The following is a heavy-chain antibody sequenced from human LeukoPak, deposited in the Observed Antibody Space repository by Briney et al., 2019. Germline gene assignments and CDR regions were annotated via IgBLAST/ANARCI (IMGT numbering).Heavy chain of an antibody. J-gene: IGHJ4*02. V-gene: IGHV1-69*02. CDR2: IIPIFGIA. D-gene: IGHD3-22*01. Sequence: ASVKVSCKASGGTFSSYSITWLRQAPGQGLEWMGRIIPIFGIANYAQKFQGRVTIIADKSTSTAYMELSSLRSEDTAVYYCARGSGHDSSGYLVDYWGQGTLVTVSS. CDR1: GGTFSSYS. CDR3: ARGSGHDSSGYLVDY.